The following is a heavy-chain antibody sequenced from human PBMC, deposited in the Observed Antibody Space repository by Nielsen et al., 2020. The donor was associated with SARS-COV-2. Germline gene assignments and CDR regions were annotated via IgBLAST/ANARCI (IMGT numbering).Heavy chain of an antibody. CDR2: INPYSGGT. V-gene: IGHV1-2*02. Sequence: WVRQAPGQGLEWVGWINPYSGGTFHAQKFQGRVTLTSDTSVNTAYLELSSLRSDDTAVYYCARREGGVSGWYPYHYYHALDVWGQGTTVTVSS. CDR3: ARREGGVSGWYPYHYYHALDV. J-gene: IGHJ6*02. D-gene: IGHD6-19*01.